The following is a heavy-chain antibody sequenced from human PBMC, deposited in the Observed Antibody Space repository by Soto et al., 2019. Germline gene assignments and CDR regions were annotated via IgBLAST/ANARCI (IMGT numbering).Heavy chain of an antibody. V-gene: IGHV4-59*01. CDR3: ARNYGDHPSYAFDI. J-gene: IGHJ3*02. CDR2: IYYSGST. CDR1: GGSISSYY. Sequence: QVQLQESGPGLVKPSETLSLTCTVSGGSISSYYWSWIRQPPGKGLEWIGYIYYSGSTNYNPSLKSRVTISVDTSKNQFSLKLSSVTAADTAVYYCARNYGDHPSYAFDIWGQGTMVTVSS. D-gene: IGHD4-17*01.